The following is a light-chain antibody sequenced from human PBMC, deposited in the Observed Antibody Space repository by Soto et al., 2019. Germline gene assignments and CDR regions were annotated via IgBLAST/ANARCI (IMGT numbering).Light chain of an antibody. J-gene: IGKJ2*01. CDR3: QQSYSTPPYT. Sequence: DLQMTQSPSSVSASVGDRVTITCRASQAIDSWLAWYQQKPGKAPKLLIFAAYNLQSGVPSRFSGSGSGTDFTLTISSLQPEDFATYYCQQSYSTPPYTFGQGTKLDMK. V-gene: IGKV1-39*01. CDR1: QAIDSW. CDR2: AAY.